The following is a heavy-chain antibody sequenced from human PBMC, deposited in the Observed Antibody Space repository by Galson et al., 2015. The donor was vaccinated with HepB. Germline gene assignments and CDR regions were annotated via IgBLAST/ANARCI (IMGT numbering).Heavy chain of an antibody. CDR2: MNPNSGNT. Sequence: SVKVSCKASGYTFTSYDINWVRQATGQGLEWMGWMNPNSGNTGYAQKFQGRVTMTRNTSISTAYMELSSLRSEDTAVYYCARVPYCCSTSCYVGYYYYYYMDVWGKGTTVTVSS. CDR1: GYTFTSYD. V-gene: IGHV1-8*01. CDR3: ARVPYCCSTSCYVGYYYYYYMDV. D-gene: IGHD2-2*01. J-gene: IGHJ6*03.